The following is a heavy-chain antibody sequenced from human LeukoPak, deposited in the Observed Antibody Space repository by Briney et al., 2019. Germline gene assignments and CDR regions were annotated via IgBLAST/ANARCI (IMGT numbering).Heavy chain of an antibody. Sequence: GGSLRLSCAASGFTFSSYGMSWVRQAPGKGLEWVSAISGSGGSTYYADSVKGRFTISRDNSKNTLYLQMNSLRAEDTAVYYCAKAPKSTVTTCFDYWGQGTLVTVSS. CDR1: GFTFSSYG. D-gene: IGHD4-17*01. CDR3: AKAPKSTVTTCFDY. J-gene: IGHJ4*02. V-gene: IGHV3-23*01. CDR2: ISGSGGST.